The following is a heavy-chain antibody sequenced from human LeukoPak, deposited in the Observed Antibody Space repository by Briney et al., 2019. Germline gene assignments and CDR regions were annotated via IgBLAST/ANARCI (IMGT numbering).Heavy chain of an antibody. D-gene: IGHD6-13*01. CDR3: ARKVGAATDPLDY. J-gene: IGHJ4*02. Sequence: SETLSLTCTVSGGSISSYYWSWIGKPPGKGLEGIGHIYYSGSTNYNPSLKSRVTISVDTSKNQFSLKLSSVTAADTAVYFCARKVGAATDPLDYWGQGTLVTVSS. V-gene: IGHV4-59*08. CDR1: GGSISSYY. CDR2: IYYSGST.